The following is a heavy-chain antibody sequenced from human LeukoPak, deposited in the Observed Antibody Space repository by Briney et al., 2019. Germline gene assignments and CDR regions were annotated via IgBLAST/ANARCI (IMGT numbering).Heavy chain of an antibody. V-gene: IGHV3-9*01. CDR2: ISWNSGSI. J-gene: IGHJ6*02. CDR1: GFTFDDYA. D-gene: IGHD3-10*01. Sequence: PGRSLRLSCAASGFTFDDYAMHWVRQAPGKGLEWVSGISWNSGSIGYADSVKGRFTISRDNAKNSLYLQMNSLRAEDTALYYCAKVVRVKGGYYYYGMDVWGQGTTVTVSS. CDR3: AKVVRVKGGYYYYGMDV.